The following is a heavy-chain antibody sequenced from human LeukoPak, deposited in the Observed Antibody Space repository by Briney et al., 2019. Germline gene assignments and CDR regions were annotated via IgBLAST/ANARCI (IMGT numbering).Heavy chain of an antibody. CDR1: GYTLTHYG. Sequence: ASVKVSCKASGYTLTHYGIGWVRQAPGQGLEWMGWISTDNGNTYYAQKFQGRVSMTTDTSTSTVYLELRSLRSDDTAVYYCAREIATTGIGAFDIWGQGTLVTVSS. D-gene: IGHD6-13*01. CDR2: ISTDNGNT. V-gene: IGHV1-18*01. J-gene: IGHJ3*02. CDR3: AREIATTGIGAFDI.